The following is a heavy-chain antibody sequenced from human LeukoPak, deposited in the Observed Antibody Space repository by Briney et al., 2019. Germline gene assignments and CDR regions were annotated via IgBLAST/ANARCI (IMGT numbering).Heavy chain of an antibody. Sequence: SETLSLTCTVSGGSISSSSHHWGWIRQPPGKGLEWIGSIYYSGSTYYNPSLKSRVTVSADTSKNQFSLKLRSVTAADTAIYHCARHSWQQLASSYFDYWGQGTLVTVSS. CDR2: IYYSGST. CDR3: ARHSWQQLASSYFDY. D-gene: IGHD6-13*01. J-gene: IGHJ4*02. V-gene: IGHV4-39*01. CDR1: GGSISSSSHH.